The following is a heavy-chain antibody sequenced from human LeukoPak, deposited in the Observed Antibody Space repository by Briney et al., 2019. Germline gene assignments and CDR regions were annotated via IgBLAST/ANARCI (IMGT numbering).Heavy chain of an antibody. J-gene: IGHJ6*03. Sequence: PGGSLRLSCAASGFTFSSYEMNWVRQAPGKGLEWVSYISSSGSTIYYADSVKGRFTISRDNAKNSLYLQMNSLRAEDTALYYCARDQGANYYYYMDVWGKGTTVTVSS. CDR1: GFTFSSYE. D-gene: IGHD4/OR15-4a*01. V-gene: IGHV3-48*03. CDR2: ISSSGSTI. CDR3: ARDQGANYYYYMDV.